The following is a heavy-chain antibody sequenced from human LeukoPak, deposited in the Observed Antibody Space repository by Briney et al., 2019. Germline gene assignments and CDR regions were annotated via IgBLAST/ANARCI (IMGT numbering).Heavy chain of an antibody. D-gene: IGHD3-9*01. CDR3: ARQYYDILTGYPYYFDY. J-gene: IGHJ4*02. CDR2: IYYSGST. V-gene: IGHV4-39*01. CDR1: GGSISNSSYY. Sequence: SETLSLTCTVSGGSISNSSYYWGWIRQPPGKGLEWIGAIYYSGSTYFDPSLKSRVTMSVDTSKNQFSLKLSSVTASDTAVYYCARQYYDILTGYPYYFDYWGQGTLVTVSS.